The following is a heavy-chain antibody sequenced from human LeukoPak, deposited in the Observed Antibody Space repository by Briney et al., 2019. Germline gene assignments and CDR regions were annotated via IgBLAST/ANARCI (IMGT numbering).Heavy chain of an antibody. CDR1: GGSITSGSYY. CDR2: ISASGST. Sequence: SQTLSLTCTVSGGSITSGSYYFSWIRQPAGKGLEWIGRISASGSTNYNPSLKSRVTTSVDTSKNQFSLRLTSVTAVDTAVYYCARCLGGRCDYFDYWGQGTLVTVSS. J-gene: IGHJ4*02. V-gene: IGHV4-61*02. CDR3: ARCLGGRCDYFDY. D-gene: IGHD3-16*01.